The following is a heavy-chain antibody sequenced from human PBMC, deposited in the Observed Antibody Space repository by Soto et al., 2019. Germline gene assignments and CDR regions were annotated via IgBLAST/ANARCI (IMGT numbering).Heavy chain of an antibody. Sequence: PGGSLRLSCAASGFTFSDYYMSWIRQAPGKGLKWVSYISSGRSSIYYADSVKGRFTISRDNANNSLYLQMNSLRAEDTAVYYCARGAARGYDILTGYYIDYYYGMDVWGQGTTVTVSS. V-gene: IGHV3-11*01. J-gene: IGHJ6*02. CDR1: GFTFSDYY. D-gene: IGHD3-9*01. CDR2: ISSGRSSI. CDR3: ARGAARGYDILTGYYIDYYYGMDV.